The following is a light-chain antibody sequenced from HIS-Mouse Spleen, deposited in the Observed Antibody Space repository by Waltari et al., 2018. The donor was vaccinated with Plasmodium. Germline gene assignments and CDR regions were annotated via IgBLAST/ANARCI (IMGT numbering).Light chain of an antibody. Sequence: DIQMTQSPSSLSALVGDRVTITCQASQDISNYLNWYQQKPGKAPKLLIYDASNLETGVPSRFSGSGSGTDFTFTISSLQPEDIATYYCQQYDNLPPYTFGQGTKLEIK. CDR2: DAS. J-gene: IGKJ2*01. V-gene: IGKV1-33*01. CDR1: QDISNY. CDR3: QQYDNLPPYT.